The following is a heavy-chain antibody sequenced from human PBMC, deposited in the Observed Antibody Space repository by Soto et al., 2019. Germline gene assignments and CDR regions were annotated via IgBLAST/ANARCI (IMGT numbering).Heavy chain of an antibody. CDR1: GYTFTSSA. CDR2: INAGNGNT. D-gene: IGHD2-21*02. V-gene: IGHV1-3*01. J-gene: IGHJ4*02. Sequence: VASVMVSCKASGYTFTSSAMHWVRQAPGQRLEWMGWINAGNGNTKYSQKFQGRVTITRDTSASTAYMELSSLRSEDTAVYYCARSIVVVTALDYWGQGTLVTVSS. CDR3: ARSIVVVTALDY.